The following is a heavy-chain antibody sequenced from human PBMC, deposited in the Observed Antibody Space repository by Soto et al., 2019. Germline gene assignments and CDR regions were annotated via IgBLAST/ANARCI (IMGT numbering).Heavy chain of an antibody. Sequence: SVKVSCKASGGTFSSYTISWVRQAPGQGLEWMGRIIPILGIANYAQKFQGRVTITADKSTSTAYMELSSLRSEDTAVYYCARASYCSGGSCYHFDYWGQGTLVTVSS. CDR2: IIPILGIA. J-gene: IGHJ4*02. D-gene: IGHD2-15*01. V-gene: IGHV1-69*02. CDR1: GGTFSSYT. CDR3: ARASYCSGGSCYHFDY.